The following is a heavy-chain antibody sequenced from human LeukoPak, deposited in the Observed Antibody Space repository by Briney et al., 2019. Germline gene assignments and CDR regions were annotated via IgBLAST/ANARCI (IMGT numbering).Heavy chain of an antibody. CDR1: GFTFSTYS. V-gene: IGHV3-48*04. D-gene: IGHD1-26*01. J-gene: IGHJ4*02. CDR3: ARVARGNYYHFDS. CDR2: ISSSSEAT. Sequence: GGSLRLSCAASGFTFSTYSLTWVRQAPGKGLGWVSYISSSSEATSYADSVKGRFTSSRDYAKNSLYLQMTSLRAEDTAVYYCARVARGNYYHFDSWGQGTLVTVSS.